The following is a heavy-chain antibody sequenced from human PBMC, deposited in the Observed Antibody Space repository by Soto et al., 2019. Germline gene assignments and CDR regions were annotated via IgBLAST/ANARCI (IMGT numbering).Heavy chain of an antibody. CDR1: GGSISSGGYS. Sequence: QLQLQESGSRLVKPSQTLSLTCAVSGGSISSGGYSWSWIRQPPGKGLEWIGYIYHSGSTYYNPSLKSRVTISVDRSKNQFSLKLSSVTAADTAVYYCARVPYGYSYGYGGMDDWGQGTTVTVSS. V-gene: IGHV4-30-2*01. CDR2: IYHSGST. CDR3: ARVPYGYSYGYGGMDD. D-gene: IGHD5-18*01. J-gene: IGHJ6*02.